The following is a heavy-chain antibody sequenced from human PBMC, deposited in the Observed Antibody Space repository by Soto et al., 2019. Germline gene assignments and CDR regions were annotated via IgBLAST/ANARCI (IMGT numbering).Heavy chain of an antibody. CDR1: GGSMRNYF. CDR2: IHYSGTT. Sequence: AETLSLTCTVSGGSMRNYFWTWIRQAPGKGLEWIGYIHYSGTTSFFPSYNPSLRSRVTISEDTSKNQFSLKLLSVTTADTAVYFCAAGEASSRNLAPYYLDFWGQGTLVTVS. CDR3: AAGEASSRNLAPYYLDF. D-gene: IGHD6-13*01. J-gene: IGHJ4*02. V-gene: IGHV4-59*01.